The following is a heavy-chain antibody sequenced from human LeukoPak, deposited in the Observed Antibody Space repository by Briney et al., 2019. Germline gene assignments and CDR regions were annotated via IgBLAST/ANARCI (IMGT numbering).Heavy chain of an antibody. D-gene: IGHD6-19*01. CDR1: GGSVSDYY. V-gene: IGHV4-4*08. CDR2: IYHTGST. CDR3: ARGGSGWLRYYYYMDV. Sequence: SETLSLTCTISGGSVSDYYWSWIRQSPGKGLEWIGYIYHTGSTSYSPSLKSRVTISVDTSKNQFSLNLGSVTAADTAVYYCARGGSGWLRYYYYMDVWGKGTTVTVSS. J-gene: IGHJ6*03.